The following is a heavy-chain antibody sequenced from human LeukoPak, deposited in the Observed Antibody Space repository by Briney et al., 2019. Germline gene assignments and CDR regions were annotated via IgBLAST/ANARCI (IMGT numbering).Heavy chain of an antibody. V-gene: IGHV3-23*01. J-gene: IGHJ5*02. CDR3: AKEGVASGP. Sequence: LTGGSLRLSCAASGFTFSNHDMSWVRQAPGKGLEWVAGISGGGGSTHNADSVKGRFTISRDNSKNTLFLQMNSLRAEDTAVYYCAKEGVASGPWGQGTLVTVSS. CDR2: ISGGGGST. D-gene: IGHD2-8*02. CDR1: GFTFSNHD.